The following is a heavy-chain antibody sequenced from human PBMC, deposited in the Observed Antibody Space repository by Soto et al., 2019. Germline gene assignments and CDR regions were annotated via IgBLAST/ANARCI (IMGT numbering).Heavy chain of an antibody. CDR2: IIPIFGTA. D-gene: IGHD3-16*01. Sequence: QVQLVQSGAEVKKPGSSVKVSCKASGGTFSSYAISWVRQAPGQGLEWMGGIIPIFGTANYAQKFQGRVTMTADESTDKAYMGRSSLRSEDAAVYYCAGGAIRWGGADYWGQGTLVTVSS. J-gene: IGHJ4*02. V-gene: IGHV1-69*01. CDR3: AGGAIRWGGADY. CDR1: GGTFSSYA.